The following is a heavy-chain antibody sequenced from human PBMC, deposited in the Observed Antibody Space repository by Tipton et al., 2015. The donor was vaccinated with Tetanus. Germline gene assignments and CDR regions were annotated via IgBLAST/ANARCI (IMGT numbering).Heavy chain of an antibody. D-gene: IGHD6-13*01. CDR3: ARDVGAAGTEHNWLGP. CDR2: ISGSGTS. J-gene: IGHJ5*02. Sequence: GLVKPSETLSLTCTVSGGSLRGGDHYWGWIRQPPGKGLEWLAYISGSGTSNSNYFLKSRITVSRDTSKNHFSLNPASVTAADTAVYYCARDVGAAGTEHNWLGPWGQGTLVTVSS. CDR1: GGSLRGGDHY. V-gene: IGHV4-61*03.